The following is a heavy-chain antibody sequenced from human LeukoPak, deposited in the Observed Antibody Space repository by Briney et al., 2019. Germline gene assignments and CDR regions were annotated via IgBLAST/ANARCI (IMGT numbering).Heavy chain of an antibody. CDR1: GVSISSYY. CDR2: IYTSGST. CDR3: VRQLEPTYYFDY. J-gene: IGHJ4*02. Sequence: SETLSLTCTVSGVSISSYYWSWIRQPPGKGLEWIGYIYTSGSTNYNPSLKSRVTISVDTSKNQFSLKLSSVTAADTAVYYCVRQLEPTYYFDYWGQGTLVTVSS. V-gene: IGHV4-4*09. D-gene: IGHD1-1*01.